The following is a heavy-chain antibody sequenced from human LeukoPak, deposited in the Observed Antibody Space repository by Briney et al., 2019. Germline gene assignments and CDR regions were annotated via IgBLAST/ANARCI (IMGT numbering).Heavy chain of an antibody. CDR1: GFTFRTYG. V-gene: IGHV3-30*18. J-gene: IGHJ6*02. CDR3: GKGRSRSWYYYHCDMDV. D-gene: IGHD6-13*01. Sequence: GGSLRLSCAASGFTFRTYGMHWVRQAPGKGLEWVAVISYDGSNKYYADSVKSRFTISRDNSKNTLYLQMDSLRDEDTAVYYCGKGRSRSWYYYHCDMDVWGQGTTVTVSS. CDR2: ISYDGSNK.